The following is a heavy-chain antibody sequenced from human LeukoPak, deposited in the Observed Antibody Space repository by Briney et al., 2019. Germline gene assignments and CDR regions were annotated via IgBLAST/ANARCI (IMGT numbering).Heavy chain of an antibody. Sequence: PGGSLRLSCAASGFIFSSYAMHWVRQAPGKGLEWVAVISYDGSNKYYADSVEGRFTISRDNYKHTLYLKMNILRAEDTAVYYCARDDAPNMITFGGVIGLFDYWGQGTLVTVSS. CDR3: ARDDAPNMITFGGVIGLFDY. J-gene: IGHJ4*02. D-gene: IGHD3-16*02. CDR2: ISYDGSNK. V-gene: IGHV3-30*04. CDR1: GFIFSSYA.